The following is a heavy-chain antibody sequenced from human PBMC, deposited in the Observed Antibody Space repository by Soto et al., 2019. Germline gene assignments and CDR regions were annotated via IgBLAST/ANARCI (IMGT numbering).Heavy chain of an antibody. Sequence: SETLSLTCAVSGDSISSSVWWTWVRQPPGKGLEWIGEVFHTGDTYVNPSLRSRVAMSVDKSTNEFSLKVTSVTAADTAIYYCARKAWVRFDYWGQGALVTVSS. J-gene: IGHJ4*02. CDR2: VFHTGDT. D-gene: IGHD7-27*01. CDR3: ARKAWVRFDY. CDR1: GDSISSSVW. V-gene: IGHV4-4*02.